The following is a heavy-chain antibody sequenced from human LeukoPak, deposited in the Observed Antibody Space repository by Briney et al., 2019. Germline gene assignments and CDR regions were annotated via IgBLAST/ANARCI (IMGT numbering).Heavy chain of an antibody. D-gene: IGHD1-26*01. V-gene: IGHV3-30-3*01. CDR3: ARDMGGNYGTFDY. Sequence: PGGSLRLSCAASGFTFSSYAMHWVRQAPGKGLEWVAVLSSDGNNNYYADSVKGRFTISRDNSKNTLYLQMNSLRAEDTAVYYCARDMGGNYGTFDYWGQGTRVTVSS. CDR2: LSSDGNNN. CDR1: GFTFSSYA. J-gene: IGHJ4*02.